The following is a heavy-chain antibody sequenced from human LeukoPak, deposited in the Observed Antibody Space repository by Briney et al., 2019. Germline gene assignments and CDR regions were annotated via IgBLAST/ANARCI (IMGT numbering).Heavy chain of an antibody. V-gene: IGHV3-48*01. D-gene: IGHD3-16*02. CDR3: ARQAPPSGLRLGELSLPFGY. CDR2: ISSSSSTI. CDR1: GFTFSSYS. J-gene: IGHJ4*02. Sequence: GGSLRLSCAASGFTFSSYSMNWVRQAPGKGLEWVSYISSSSSTIYYADSVKGRFTISRDNAKNSLYLQMNSLRAEDTAVYYCARQAPPSGLRLGELSLPFGYWGQGTLVTVSS.